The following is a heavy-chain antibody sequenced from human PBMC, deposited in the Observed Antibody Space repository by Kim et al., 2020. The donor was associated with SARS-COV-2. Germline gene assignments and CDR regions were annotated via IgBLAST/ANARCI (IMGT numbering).Heavy chain of an antibody. D-gene: IGHD3-3*01. CDR3: ARDSPKLYDFWSGSQNGMDV. J-gene: IGHJ6*02. Sequence: GGSLRLSCAASGFTFSSYAMHWVRQAPGKGLEWVAVISYDGSNKYYADSVKGRFTISRDNSKNTLYLQMNSLRAEDTAVYYCARDSPKLYDFWSGSQNGMDVWGQGSKVTVSS. V-gene: IGHV3-30-3*01. CDR2: ISYDGSNK. CDR1: GFTFSSYA.